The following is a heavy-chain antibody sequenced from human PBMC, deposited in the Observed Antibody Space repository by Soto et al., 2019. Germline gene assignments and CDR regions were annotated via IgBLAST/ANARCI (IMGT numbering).Heavy chain of an antibody. D-gene: IGHD3-10*01. V-gene: IGHV3-7*01. CDR1: GFTFSSYW. CDR3: ARERYYYGSGDY. Sequence: EVQVLESGGGLVQPGGSLRLSCAASGFTFSSYWMSWVRQAPGKGLEWVANIKEDGSEKNYVDSVKGQFTISRDNAKNSLYLQMNSLRAEDTAVYYCARERYYYGSGDYWGQGTLVTVSS. CDR2: IKEDGSEK. J-gene: IGHJ4*02.